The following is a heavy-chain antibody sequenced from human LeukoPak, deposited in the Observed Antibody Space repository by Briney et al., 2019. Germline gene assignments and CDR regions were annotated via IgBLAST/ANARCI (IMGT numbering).Heavy chain of an antibody. CDR2: ISYDGDSK. CDR3: AKGYKEPGIKLLWFGELLSSPDY. CDR1: GFTFSNYG. D-gene: IGHD3-10*01. V-gene: IGHV3-30*18. Sequence: GGSLRLSCAASGFTFSNYGMHWVRQAPGKGLEWVALISYDGDSKYYADSVKGRFTISRDNSKNTLYLQMNSLRAEDTAVYYCAKGYKEPGIKLLWFGELLSSPDYWGQGTLVTVSS. J-gene: IGHJ4*02.